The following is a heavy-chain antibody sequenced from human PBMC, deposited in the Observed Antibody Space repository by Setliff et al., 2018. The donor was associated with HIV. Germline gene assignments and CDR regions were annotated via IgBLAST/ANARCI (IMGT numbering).Heavy chain of an antibody. V-gene: IGHV1-46*01. CDR3: ARNPRIAVAGTDYYYYMDV. J-gene: IGHJ6*03. D-gene: IGHD6-19*01. CDR2: INPSGGST. Sequence: ASVKVSCKASGYTFTSYYMHWVRQAPGQGVEWMGIINPSGGSTSYAQKFQGRVTMTRDTSTSTVYMELSSLRSEDTAVYYCARNPRIAVAGTDYYYYMDVWGKGTTVTVSS. CDR1: GYTFTSYY.